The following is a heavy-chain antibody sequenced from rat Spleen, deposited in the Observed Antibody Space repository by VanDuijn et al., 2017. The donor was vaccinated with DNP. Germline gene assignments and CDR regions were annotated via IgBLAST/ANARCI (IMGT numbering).Heavy chain of an antibody. D-gene: IGHD3-1*01. V-gene: IGHV5-25*01. J-gene: IGHJ2*01. CDR2: ISTSGGST. CDR1: GFTFSNYD. Sequence: EVQLVESGGGLVQPGRSLKLSCAASGFTFSNYDMAWVRQAPTKGLEWVASISTSGGSTYYLDSVKGRFTVSRDNAKSTLYLQMDSLRSEDTATYYCARPSHPHFEVALDYWGQGVMVTVSS. CDR3: ARPSHPHFEVALDY.